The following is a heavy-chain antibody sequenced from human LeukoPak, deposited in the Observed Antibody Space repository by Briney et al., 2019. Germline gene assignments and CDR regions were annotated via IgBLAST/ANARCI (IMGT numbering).Heavy chain of an antibody. V-gene: IGHV4-31*11. CDR1: GGSFSDYY. CDR3: ARDRRDAFDI. CDR2: IYYSGST. J-gene: IGHJ3*02. Sequence: SETLSLTCAVYGGSFSDYYWSWIRQHPGKGLEWIGYIYYSGSTYYNPSLKSRVTISVDTSKNQFSLKLSSVTAADTAVYYCARDRRDAFDIWGQGTMVTVSS.